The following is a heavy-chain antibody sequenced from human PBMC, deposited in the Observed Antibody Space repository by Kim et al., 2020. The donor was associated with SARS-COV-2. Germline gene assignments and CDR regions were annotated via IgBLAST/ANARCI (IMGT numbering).Heavy chain of an antibody. J-gene: IGHJ4*02. Sequence: TDYEDSVRGRFTISGDNAENTLYLQMNTLTADDTAKYFCARDVSGADDYWGQGTLVTVSS. V-gene: IGHV3-74*01. CDR3: ARDVSGADDY. CDR2: T. D-gene: IGHD3-10*01.